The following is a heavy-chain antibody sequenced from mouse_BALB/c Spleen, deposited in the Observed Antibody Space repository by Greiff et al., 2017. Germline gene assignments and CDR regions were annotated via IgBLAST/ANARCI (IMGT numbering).Heavy chain of an antibody. CDR2: ISYDGSN. CDR1: GYSITSGYY. V-gene: IGHV3-6*02. CDR3: ARESMITTAWFAY. J-gene: IGHJ3*01. Sequence: EVQVVESGPGLVKPSQSLSLTCSVTGYSITSGYYWNWIRQFPGNKLEWMGYISYDGSNNYNPSLKNRISITRDTSKNQFFLKLNSVTTEDTATYYCARESMITTAWFAYWGQGTLVTVSA. D-gene: IGHD2-4*01.